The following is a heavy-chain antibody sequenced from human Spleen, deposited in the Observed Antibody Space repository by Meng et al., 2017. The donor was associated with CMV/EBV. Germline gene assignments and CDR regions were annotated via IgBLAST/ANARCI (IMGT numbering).Heavy chain of an antibody. V-gene: IGHV3-21*01. J-gene: IGHJ4*02. Sequence: GFTFSSYSMDWVRQSPGKGLEWVSSISSSSSYIYYADSVKGRFTISRDNAKNSLYLQMNSLRAEDTAVYYCARRGGIYCSSTSCYDYWGQGTLVTVSS. D-gene: IGHD2-2*01. CDR1: GFTFSSYS. CDR3: ARRGGIYCSSTSCYDY. CDR2: ISSSSSYI.